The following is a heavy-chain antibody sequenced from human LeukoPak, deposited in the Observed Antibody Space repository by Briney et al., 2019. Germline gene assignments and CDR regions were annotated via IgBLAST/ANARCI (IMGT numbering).Heavy chain of an antibody. CDR3: ARVLQYCSGGSCYAAFFDY. D-gene: IGHD2-15*01. Sequence: PGGSLRLSYAASGFTFSNYWMSWVRQAPGEGLEWVANIKQDGSEKYYVDSVKGRFTISRDNAKNSLFLQMNSLRAEDTAVYYCARVLQYCSGGSCYAAFFDYWGQGTLVTVSS. CDR1: GFTFSNYW. V-gene: IGHV3-7*01. J-gene: IGHJ4*02. CDR2: IKQDGSEK.